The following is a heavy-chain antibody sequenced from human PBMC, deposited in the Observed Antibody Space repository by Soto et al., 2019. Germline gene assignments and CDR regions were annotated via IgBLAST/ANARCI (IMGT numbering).Heavy chain of an antibody. D-gene: IGHD4-17*01. CDR2: ISADAHNV. J-gene: IGHJ4*02. CDR3: AKDMKWGGMTTIHYFDS. Sequence: LGESLKISCAASGFTFSSYWMHWVRQAPGTGLEWVAGISADAHNVDDADSVKGRVTVARDNAKISVFLQMNSLIHEDKALYYCAKDMKWGGMTTIHYFDSWGQGTQVTVSS. CDR1: GFTFSSYW. V-gene: IGHV3-9*01.